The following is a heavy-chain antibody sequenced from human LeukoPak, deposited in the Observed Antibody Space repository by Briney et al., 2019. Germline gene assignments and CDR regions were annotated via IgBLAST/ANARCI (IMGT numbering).Heavy chain of an antibody. V-gene: IGHV1-18*01. CDR3: AREGRASVAGDYYYYYLDV. D-gene: IGHD6-19*01. J-gene: IGHJ6*03. CDR2: SSPYNGNT. CDR1: GYTFTNYD. Sequence: EASVKVSCKASGYTFTNYDITWVRQAPGQGLEWMGWSSPYNGNTNYAQKFRGRVTMTTDTSTNTAYMELRSLRSDDTAVYYCAREGRASVAGDYYYYYLDVWGKGTTVTVSS.